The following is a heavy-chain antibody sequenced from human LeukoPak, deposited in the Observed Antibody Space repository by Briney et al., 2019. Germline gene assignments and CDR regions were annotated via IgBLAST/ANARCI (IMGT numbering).Heavy chain of an antibody. Sequence: GGSLRLSCAASGFTFSSYSMNWVRQAPGKGLEWVSSISSSSTIYYADSVKGRFTISRDNAKNSLYLQMSSLRAEDTAVYYCASILWLYYYGRGGAFDIWGQGTMVTVSS. CDR3: ASILWLYYYGRGGAFDI. J-gene: IGHJ3*02. CDR2: ISSSSTI. CDR1: GFTFSSYS. D-gene: IGHD3-10*02. V-gene: IGHV3-69-1*01.